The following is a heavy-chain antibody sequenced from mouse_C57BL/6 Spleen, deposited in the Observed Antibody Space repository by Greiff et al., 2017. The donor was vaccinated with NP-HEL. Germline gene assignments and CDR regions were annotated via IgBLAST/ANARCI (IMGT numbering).Heavy chain of an antibody. J-gene: IGHJ4*01. CDR3: ARDPYDYDGGDY. CDR2: IDPSDSET. D-gene: IGHD2-4*01. Sequence: QVQLQQPGAELVRPGSSVKLSCKASGYTFTSYWMHWVKQRPIQGLEWIGNIDPSDSETHYNQKFKDKATLTVDKSSTTAYMQLSSLTSEDSAVYYCARDPYDYDGGDYWGQGTSVTVSS. V-gene: IGHV1-52*01. CDR1: GYTFTSYW.